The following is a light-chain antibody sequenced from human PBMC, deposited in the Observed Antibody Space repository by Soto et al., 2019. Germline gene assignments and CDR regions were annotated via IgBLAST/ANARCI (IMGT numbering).Light chain of an antibody. CDR3: QQYYSTPRT. J-gene: IGKJ5*01. CDR2: WAS. CDR1: QSGFYSSNNKNY. V-gene: IGKV4-1*01. Sequence: IVMTQSPDSLTVSLGARATINCNSIQSGFYSSNNKNYLAWYQQKPGQSPKLLIYWASTRESGVPDRFSGSGSGTDFTLTISSLQAGDVAVYYCQQYYSTPRTFGQGTRLEIK.